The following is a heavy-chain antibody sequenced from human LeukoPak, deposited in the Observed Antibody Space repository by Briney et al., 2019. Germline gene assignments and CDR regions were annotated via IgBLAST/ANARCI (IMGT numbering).Heavy chain of an antibody. Sequence: ASVKVSCKASGYSFTGYYIHWMRQAPGQGLEWMGWMNPNRGDTSYAQKFQGRVTMTRDTPINTAYMELSGLTSDDTAVYYCGRRRIDCSDTGCYVDYWGQGTPVTVSS. J-gene: IGHJ4*02. V-gene: IGHV1-2*02. CDR2: MNPNRGDT. CDR1: GYSFTGYY. D-gene: IGHD2-15*01. CDR3: GRRRIDCSDTGCYVDY.